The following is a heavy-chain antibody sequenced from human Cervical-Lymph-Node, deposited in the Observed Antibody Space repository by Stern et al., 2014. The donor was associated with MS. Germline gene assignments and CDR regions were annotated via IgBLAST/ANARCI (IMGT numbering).Heavy chain of an antibody. CDR2: IYPDDSDA. CDR1: GYNFASYW. CDR3: ARKGTYGLDY. Sequence: EVQLVESGAEVKKPGESLKISCKGSGYNFASYWIGWVRQVPGKGLEWMGIIYPDDSDATFTPSFQAQVTMSADKSIGTAYLQWSSLKASDTAFYFCARKGTYGLDYWGQGALVTVSS. D-gene: IGHD3-10*01. J-gene: IGHJ4*02. V-gene: IGHV5-51*01.